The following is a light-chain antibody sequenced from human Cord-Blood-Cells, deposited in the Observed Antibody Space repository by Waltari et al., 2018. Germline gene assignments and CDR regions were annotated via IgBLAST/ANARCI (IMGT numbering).Light chain of an antibody. J-gene: IGLJ2*01. V-gene: IGLV2-14*01. CDR1: SSDVGGYNY. CDR2: DVS. Sequence: QSALTQPASVPASAGQSLTLSCTGTSSDVGGYNYDSCYQQHPCKAPKLMICDVSNRPVGVSNRVSGSKSGSTASLTISGLQAEDEADYYCSSYTSSSTLGVFGGGTKLTVL. CDR3: SSYTSSSTLGV.